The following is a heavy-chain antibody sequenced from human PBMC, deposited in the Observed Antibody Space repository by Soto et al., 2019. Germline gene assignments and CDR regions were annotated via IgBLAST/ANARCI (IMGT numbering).Heavy chain of an antibody. Sequence: GGSLRLSCAASGFTFNIYTMSWVRQAPGKGLEWVSGIGARGSDTYFPDSVKGRFTISRDNAMDMVYLQMNSLRAEDTAVYFCAKGGTYHIGDFDSWGQGTLVTVSS. CDR3: AKGGTYHIGDFDS. CDR2: IGARGSDT. V-gene: IGHV3-23*01. J-gene: IGHJ4*02. CDR1: GFTFNIYT. D-gene: IGHD5-12*01.